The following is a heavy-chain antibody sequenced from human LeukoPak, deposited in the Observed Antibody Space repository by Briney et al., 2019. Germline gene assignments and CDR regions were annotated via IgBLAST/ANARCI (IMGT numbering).Heavy chain of an antibody. CDR3: AKDRGSSSPMRYYFDY. V-gene: IGHV3-11*01. CDR1: GFTFSDYY. Sequence: GGSLRLSCAASGFTFSDYYMSWLRQAPGKGLEWVSYISSDSSTIYYADSVKGRFTISRDNSKNTLYLQMNSLTAEDTAIYYCAKDRGSSSPMRYYFDYWGQGTLVTVSS. J-gene: IGHJ4*02. D-gene: IGHD6-19*01. CDR2: ISSDSSTI.